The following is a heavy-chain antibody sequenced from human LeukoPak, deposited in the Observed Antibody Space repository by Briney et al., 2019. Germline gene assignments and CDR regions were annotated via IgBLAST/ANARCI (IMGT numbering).Heavy chain of an antibody. V-gene: IGHV4-59*13. Sequence: SETLSLTCSVSGASISGYYGSWIRQPPGKGLEWIGYIYYNGNTNYNPSLESRVTITVDTSNNRFSLILMSVTAADTAVYYCARYMRASGTYDFDYWGRGTLVTVSS. CDR2: IYYNGNT. CDR3: ARYMRASGTYDFDY. D-gene: IGHD3-3*01. CDR1: GASISGYY. J-gene: IGHJ4*02.